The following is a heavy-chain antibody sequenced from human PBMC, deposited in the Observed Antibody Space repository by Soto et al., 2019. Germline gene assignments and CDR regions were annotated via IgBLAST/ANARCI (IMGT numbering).Heavy chain of an antibody. CDR3: ARSRRSYSYYGLDV. V-gene: IGHV1-2*02. CDR2: INPNNGDT. CDR1: GYTFTGYY. J-gene: IGHJ6*01. D-gene: IGHD3-10*01. Sequence: DSVKGSCKAAGYTFTGYYMHWVRQAPGQGLEWMGCINPNNGDTYYAQKFHGRVTMTRDTSISTAYMELSRLRSDDTAVYHCARSRRSYSYYGLDV.